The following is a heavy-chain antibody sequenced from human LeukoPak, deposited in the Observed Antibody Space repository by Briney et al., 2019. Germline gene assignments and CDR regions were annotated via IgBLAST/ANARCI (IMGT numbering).Heavy chain of an antibody. CDR1: GFTFSSYA. V-gene: IGHV3-23*01. CDR3: AESESSVTTFFDY. J-gene: IGHJ4*02. Sequence: GGSLRLSCAASGFTFSSYAMSWVRQAPGRGLEWLSSVSGSGGSSYFADSMKGRFTFSRDNSKNTLYLQINSLRADDTAVYYCAESESSVTTFFDYWGQGTLVTVSS. CDR2: VSGSGGSS. D-gene: IGHD4-17*01.